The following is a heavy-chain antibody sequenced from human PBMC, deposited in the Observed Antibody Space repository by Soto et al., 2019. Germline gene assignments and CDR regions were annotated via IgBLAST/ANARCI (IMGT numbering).Heavy chain of an antibody. D-gene: IGHD2-21*01. J-gene: IGHJ2*01. CDR1: GGPISSYY. CDR2: IYYTGTT. Sequence: SEPLSLTCTVSGGPISSYYCTRIRQPPGKGLEWIRYIYYTGTTNYNPSPKSLVTISVDTSKNQFCLKLRSVTAADTAVYYCARHPHIVVVIAPFDLWGRGTLVTVSS. V-gene: IGHV4-59*08. CDR3: ARHPHIVVVIAPFDL.